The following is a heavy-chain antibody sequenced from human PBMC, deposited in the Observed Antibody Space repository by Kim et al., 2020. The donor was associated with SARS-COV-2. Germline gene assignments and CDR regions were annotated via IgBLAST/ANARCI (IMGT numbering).Heavy chain of an antibody. CDR1: GGSISSSSYY. Sequence: SETLSLTCTVSGGSISSSSYYWGWIRQPPGKGLEWIGSIYYSGSTYYNPSLKSRVTISVDTSKNQFSLKLSSVTAADTAVYYCARLDPDSPAAKPDYWG. CDR3: ARLDPDSPAAKPDY. D-gene: IGHD3-22*01. CDR2: IYYSGST. J-gene: IGHJ4*01. V-gene: IGHV4-39*01.